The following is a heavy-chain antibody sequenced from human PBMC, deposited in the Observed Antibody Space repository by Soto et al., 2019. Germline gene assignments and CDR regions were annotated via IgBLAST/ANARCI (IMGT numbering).Heavy chain of an antibody. Sequence: QVQVVESGGGVVQPGTSLRLSCAASGFTFGHFGMHWVRQAPGKGLEWVAVIWQDVKVKFYSESVEGRFSISRDNSKNTLYLQMYTLRVDDTAVYYCARDPGPDEAIDYRGQGTVVIVSS. V-gene: IGHV3-33*01. J-gene: IGHJ4*02. CDR3: ARDPGPDEAIDY. CDR1: GFTFGHFG. CDR2: IWQDVKVK.